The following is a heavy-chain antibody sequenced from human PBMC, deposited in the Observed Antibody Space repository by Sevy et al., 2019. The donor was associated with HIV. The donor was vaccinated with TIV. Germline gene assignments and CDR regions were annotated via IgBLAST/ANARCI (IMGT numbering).Heavy chain of an antibody. D-gene: IGHD2-21*02. V-gene: IGHV4-31*03. CDR2: IYYSGST. CDR3: ARVASGYCGGDRYSNWFDP. CDR1: GGSISSGGYY. J-gene: IGHJ5*02. Sequence: SETLSLTCTVSGGSISSGGYYWSWIRQHPGKGLEWIGYIYYSGSTYYNPSLKSRVTISVDTSKNQFSLKLSSVTAADTAVYYCARVASGYCGGDRYSNWFDPWGQGTLVTVSS.